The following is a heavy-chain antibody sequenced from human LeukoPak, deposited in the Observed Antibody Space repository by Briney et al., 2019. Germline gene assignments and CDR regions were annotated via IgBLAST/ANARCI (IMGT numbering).Heavy chain of an antibody. D-gene: IGHD5-18*01. CDR2: ISGSGGST. CDR3: AKDGYSYGYTYYFDY. J-gene: IGHJ4*02. V-gene: IGHV3-23*01. Sequence: GGSLRLSCAASGFTFSSYAMSWVRQVPGKGLEWVSAISGSGGSTYYADSVKGRFTISRDNSKNTLYLQMNSLRAEDTAVYYCAKDGYSYGYTYYFDYWGQGTLVTVSS. CDR1: GFTFSSYA.